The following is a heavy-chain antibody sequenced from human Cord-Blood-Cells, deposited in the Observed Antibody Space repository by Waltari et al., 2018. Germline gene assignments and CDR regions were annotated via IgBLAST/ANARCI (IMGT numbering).Heavy chain of an antibody. Sequence: QVQLQESGPGLVKPSETLSLTCAVSGYSISSGYYWGWIRQPPGKGLEWIGSIYHSGSTDYHPSLKSRVTISVDTSKNQFSLKLSSVTAADTAVYYCAREGGYDFWSGYSTFDYWGQGTLVTVSS. CDR1: GYSISSGYY. CDR2: IYHSGST. V-gene: IGHV4-38-2*02. D-gene: IGHD3-3*01. J-gene: IGHJ4*02. CDR3: AREGGYDFWSGYSTFDY.